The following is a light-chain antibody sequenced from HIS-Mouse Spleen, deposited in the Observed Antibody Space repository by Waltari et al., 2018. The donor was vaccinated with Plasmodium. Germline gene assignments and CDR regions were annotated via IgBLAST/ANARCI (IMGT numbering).Light chain of an antibody. CDR1: QSVSSSY. V-gene: IGKV3-20*01. J-gene: IGKJ1*01. CDR3: QQYGSSRT. Sequence: EIVLTQSPGTLSLSPGERASQSVSSSYLAWYQQTPGQAPRLLIYGASSRATGIPDRFSGSGSGTDFTLTISRLGPEDFAVYYCQQYGSSRTFGQGTKVEIK. CDR2: GAS.